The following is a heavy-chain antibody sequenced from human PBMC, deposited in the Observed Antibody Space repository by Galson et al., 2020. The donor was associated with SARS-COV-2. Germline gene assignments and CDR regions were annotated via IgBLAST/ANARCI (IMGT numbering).Heavy chain of an antibody. V-gene: IGHV4-39*06. CDR1: GGSISRSEYY. D-gene: IGHD3-10*01. J-gene: IGHJ6*02. Sequence: ASETLSLTCIVSGGSISRSEYYWAWIRQSPAKGLEWIGSLYNSGNTHYNPSHPSRVTISVDTSKNQLPLKLRSVTAAETAVYYCARDTFNHFGSGTYPYYYFAMDVWGQGTTVTVSS. CDR3: ARDTFNHFGSGTYPYYYFAMDV. CDR2: LYNSGNT.